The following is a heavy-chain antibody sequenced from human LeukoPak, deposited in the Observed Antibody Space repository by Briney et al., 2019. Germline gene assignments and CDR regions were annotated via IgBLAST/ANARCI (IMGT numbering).Heavy chain of an antibody. J-gene: IGHJ6*03. Sequence: PGGSLRLSCAAFGFTFSSYAMSWVRQAPGKGLEWVSDISGSGGSTYYADSVKGRFTISRDNSKNTLYLQMNSLRAEDTAVYYCAAHTGNYYYYYYMDVWGKGTTVTVSS. V-gene: IGHV3-23*01. CDR1: GFTFSSYA. CDR2: ISGSGGST. D-gene: IGHD5-18*01. CDR3: AAHTGNYYYYYYMDV.